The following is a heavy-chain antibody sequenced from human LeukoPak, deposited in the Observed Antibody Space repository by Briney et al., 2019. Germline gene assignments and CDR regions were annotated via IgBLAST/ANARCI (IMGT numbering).Heavy chain of an antibody. J-gene: IGHJ6*02. Sequence: GGSPRLSCAASGFTFSNYAMTWVRQAPGRGLEWVSASTGSGRTTYYADSVMGRFTISRDNSKNTLYLQMNSLRAEDTAVYYCAKLQSDGLRTYYGMDVWGQGTTATVSS. V-gene: IGHV3-23*01. CDR1: GFTFSNYA. D-gene: IGHD4-17*01. CDR2: STGSGRTT. CDR3: AKLQSDGLRTYYGMDV.